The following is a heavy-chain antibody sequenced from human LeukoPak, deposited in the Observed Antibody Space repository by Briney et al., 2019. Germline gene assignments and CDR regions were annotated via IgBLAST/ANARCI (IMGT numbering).Heavy chain of an antibody. V-gene: IGHV4-39*01. CDR1: GGSISSSSYY. D-gene: IGHD5-12*01. CDR3: ARRGYSGRMI. CDR2: IYYSGST. J-gene: IGHJ3*02. Sequence: SETLSLSCTVSGGSISSSSYYWGWIRQPPGKGLEWIVSIYYSGSTYYNPSLKSRVTTSVDTSKNQFSLKLRSVTAADTDVYCCARRGYSGRMIWGQGTMVTVSS.